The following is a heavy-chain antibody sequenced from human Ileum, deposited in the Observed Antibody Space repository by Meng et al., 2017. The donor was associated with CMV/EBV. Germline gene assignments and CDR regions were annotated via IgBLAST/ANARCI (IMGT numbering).Heavy chain of an antibody. CDR1: GGSIGSSNW. Sequence: AVSGGSIGSSNWWSWVRQPAGKGLEWIGEIYHSESTNYNQYLKSRVTISVDKSKNQFSLKLSSVTAADTAVYYCARRGIIVATSFDYWGQGTLVTVSS. CDR2: IYHSEST. V-gene: IGHV4-4*02. D-gene: IGHD5-12*01. CDR3: ARRGIIVATSFDY. J-gene: IGHJ4*02.